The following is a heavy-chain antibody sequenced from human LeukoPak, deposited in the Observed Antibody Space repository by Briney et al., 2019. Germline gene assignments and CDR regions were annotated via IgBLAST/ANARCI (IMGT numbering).Heavy chain of an antibody. CDR3: ARGACTSCYTRENWFDP. CDR2: ISAYNGNT. V-gene: IGHV1-18*01. J-gene: IGHJ5*02. D-gene: IGHD2-2*02. CDR1: GYTFTSYG. Sequence: ASVKVSCTASGYTFTSYGISWVRQAPGQGLEWMGWISAYNGNTNYAQELQGRVTMTTDTSTSTAYMELRSLRSDDTAVYYCARGACTSCYTRENWFDPWGQGTLVTVSS.